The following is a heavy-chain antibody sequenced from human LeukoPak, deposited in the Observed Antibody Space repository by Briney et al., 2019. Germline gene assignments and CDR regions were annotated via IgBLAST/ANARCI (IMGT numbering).Heavy chain of an antibody. J-gene: IGHJ1*01. Sequence: GESLKISCKGSGYSFTSYWISWVRQMPGKGLEWMGRIDPSDSYTNYSPSFQGHVTISADKSISTAYLQWSSLKALDTAMYYCAGAGIAVAGNAEYFQHWGQGTLVTVSS. D-gene: IGHD6-19*01. CDR3: AGAGIAVAGNAEYFQH. V-gene: IGHV5-10-1*01. CDR2: IDPSDSYT. CDR1: GYSFTSYW.